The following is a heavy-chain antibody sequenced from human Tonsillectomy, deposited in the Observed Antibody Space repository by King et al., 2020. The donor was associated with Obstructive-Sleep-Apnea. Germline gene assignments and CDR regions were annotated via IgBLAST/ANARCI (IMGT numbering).Heavy chain of an antibody. CDR2: IYYSGST. CDR1: GGSISSYY. V-gene: IGHV4-59*08. J-gene: IGHJ6*02. CDR3: AGYGSFGMDV. D-gene: IGHD3-10*01. Sequence: QLQESGPGLVKPSENLSLTCTVSGGSISSYYWSWLRQPPGKGLEWIGYIYYSGSTNYNPSLKSRVTISVDTSKNQFSLKLSSVTAADTAVYYCAGYGSFGMDVWGQGTTVTVSS.